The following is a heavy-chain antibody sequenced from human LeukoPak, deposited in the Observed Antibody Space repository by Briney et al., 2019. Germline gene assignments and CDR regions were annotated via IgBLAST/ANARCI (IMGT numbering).Heavy chain of an antibody. V-gene: IGHV3-30*18. D-gene: IGHD3-9*01. CDR1: GFTFSNFG. Sequence: GGSLRLSCVVSGFTFSNFGMSWVRQAPGKGLEWVAVISSDGSKKNYADSVKGRLTLSRDNSKNTVYLQVDSLRTEDTAVYYCAKGRQYSFDYLIDYWGQGTLVTVSS. CDR2: ISSDGSKK. CDR3: AKGRQYSFDYLIDY. J-gene: IGHJ4*02.